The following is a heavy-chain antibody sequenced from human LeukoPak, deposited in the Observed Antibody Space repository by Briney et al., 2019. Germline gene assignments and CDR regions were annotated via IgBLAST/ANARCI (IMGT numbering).Heavy chain of an antibody. J-gene: IGHJ4*02. CDR1: GGSISSSSYY. CDR2: IYYSGTT. Sequence: SETLSLTCTVSGGSISSSSYYWCWIRQPPGKGLECIGSIYYSGTTYYNPSLKSRVTISVDTSKNQFSLKLSSVTAADTAVYYCAKEVYSSSSVGFDYWGQGTLVTVSS. D-gene: IGHD6-6*01. V-gene: IGHV4-39*07. CDR3: AKEVYSSSSVGFDY.